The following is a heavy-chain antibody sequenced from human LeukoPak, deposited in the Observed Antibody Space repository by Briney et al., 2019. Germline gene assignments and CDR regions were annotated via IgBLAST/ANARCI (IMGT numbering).Heavy chain of an antibody. CDR2: IYYSGST. J-gene: IGHJ4*02. D-gene: IGHD3-3*01. CDR1: GGSISSYY. V-gene: IGHV4-59*08. Sequence: SETLSLTCTVSGGSISSYYRSWIRQPPGKGLEWIGYIYYSGSTNYNPSLKGRVTISVDTSKNQFSLKLSSVTAADTAVYYCARLYYDFWSGYEGYFDYWGQGTLVTVSS. CDR3: ARLYYDFWSGYEGYFDY.